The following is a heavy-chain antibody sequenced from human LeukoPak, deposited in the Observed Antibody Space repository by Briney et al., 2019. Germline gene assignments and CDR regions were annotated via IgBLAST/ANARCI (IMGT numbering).Heavy chain of an antibody. CDR3: TGARDRSGYEGLTFDY. CDR1: GFTFGDYA. Sequence: GGSLRLSCTSSGFTFGDYAMSWSRQAPGKGLEWVGFIRSKTYGGTTEYAASVKGRFTISRDDSRSIAYLQMNSLKTEDTAVYYCTGARDRSGYEGLTFDYWGQGTLVTVSS. D-gene: IGHD6-13*01. J-gene: IGHJ4*02. CDR2: IRSKTYGGTT. V-gene: IGHV3-49*03.